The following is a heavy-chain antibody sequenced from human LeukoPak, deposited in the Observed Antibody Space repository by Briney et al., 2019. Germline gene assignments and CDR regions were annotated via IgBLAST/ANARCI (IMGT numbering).Heavy chain of an antibody. CDR1: GYSLSSGYC. V-gene: IGHV4-38-2*01. D-gene: IGHD5-12*01. Sequence: PSETLSLTCAVSGYSLSSGYCWGWIRQPPGKGLEWIGSICHSGSTYYNPSLKSRVTISIDTSKNQCSLKLSSVTAADTAVYHCARPRGGYSGYVDFWGRGTLVTVSS. CDR2: ICHSGST. J-gene: IGHJ4*02. CDR3: ARPRGGYSGYVDF.